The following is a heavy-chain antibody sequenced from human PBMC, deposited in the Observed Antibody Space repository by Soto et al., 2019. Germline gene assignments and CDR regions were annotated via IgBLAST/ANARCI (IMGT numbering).Heavy chain of an antibody. J-gene: IGHJ4*02. CDR3: AKGASHAPFEK. V-gene: IGHV3-23*01. CDR2: ISGSGDKT. Sequence: VGSLRLSCAASGFAFNDFAMNWVRQAPGKGPEWLSTISGSGDKTFHSDSVKGRFNISRDNSNNKMFLQMNSLRAEDTAIYYCAKGASHAPFEKWGRGTLVTVSS. CDR1: GFAFNDFA.